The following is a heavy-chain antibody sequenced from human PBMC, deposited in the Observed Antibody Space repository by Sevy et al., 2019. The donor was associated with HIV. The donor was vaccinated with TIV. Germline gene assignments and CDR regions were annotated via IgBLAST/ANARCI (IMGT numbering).Heavy chain of an antibody. Sequence: GGSLRLSCAASGFAFKDYSMSWIRQAPGKGLEWVATLSFGCGQINYADSVKGRFTISRDNSKNSFYLQMDNLRVEDTALDYCAREGCSRPHDYWGQGTRVTVSS. V-gene: IGHV3-23*01. D-gene: IGHD2-2*01. CDR1: GFAFKDYS. CDR2: LSFGCGQI. CDR3: AREGCSRPHDY. J-gene: IGHJ4*02.